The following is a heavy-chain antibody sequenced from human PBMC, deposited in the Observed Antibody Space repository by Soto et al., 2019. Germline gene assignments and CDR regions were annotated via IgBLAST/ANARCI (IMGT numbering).Heavy chain of an antibody. V-gene: IGHV1-18*01. Sequence: ASVQVSCKDSGNTFASHGFSWVRQAPGQGLEWMGWISGFNGQTNYALKFQGRVTLTTDASTSTAYLELRSLRSDDTAVYFCARVDPRGVAVVRDYWGQGTLVTVSS. CDR2: ISGFNGQT. CDR3: ARVDPRGVAVVRDY. D-gene: IGHD3-10*01. J-gene: IGHJ4*02. CDR1: GNTFASHG.